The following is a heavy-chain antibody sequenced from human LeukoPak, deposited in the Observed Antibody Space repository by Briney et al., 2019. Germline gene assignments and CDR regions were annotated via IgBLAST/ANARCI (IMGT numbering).Heavy chain of an antibody. D-gene: IGHD5-18*01. Sequence: SETLSLTCTVSGGSISSSSYYWGWIRQPPGKGLEWIGSIYYSGSTYYNPSLKSRVTISVDTSKNQFSLKLSSVTAADTAVYYCARAGDIAMAYPAYFDYWGQGTPVIVSS. CDR3: ARAGDIAMAYPAYFDY. J-gene: IGHJ4*02. V-gene: IGHV4-39*07. CDR1: GGSISSSSYY. CDR2: IYYSGST.